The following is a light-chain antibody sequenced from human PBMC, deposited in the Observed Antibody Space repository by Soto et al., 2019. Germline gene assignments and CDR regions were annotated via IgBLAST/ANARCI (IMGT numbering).Light chain of an antibody. CDR3: HQYGSSAWT. V-gene: IGKV1-27*01. CDR2: TSS. CDR1: QGIGNY. Sequence: DIQMTQSPSSLSASVGDRVTITCRASQGIGNYLAWYQQKPGKVPKLLIYTSSTLQSGVPSRFSGSGSGTDFTLTISNLQPEDVAVYYCHQYGSSAWTFGQGTKVHIK. J-gene: IGKJ1*01.